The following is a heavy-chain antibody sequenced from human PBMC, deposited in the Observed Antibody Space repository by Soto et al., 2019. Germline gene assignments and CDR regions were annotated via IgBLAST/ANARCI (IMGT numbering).Heavy chain of an antibody. CDR2: INPNSGGT. V-gene: IGHV1-2*04. CDR3: ARASCMNRIDAFDI. CDR1: GYTFTGYY. J-gene: IGHJ3*02. Sequence: ASVKVSCKASGYTFTGYYMHWVRQAPGQGLEWMGWINPNSGGTNYAQKFQGWVTMTRDTSISTAYMELSRLRSDDTAVYYCARASCMNRIDAFDIWGQGTMVTVSS.